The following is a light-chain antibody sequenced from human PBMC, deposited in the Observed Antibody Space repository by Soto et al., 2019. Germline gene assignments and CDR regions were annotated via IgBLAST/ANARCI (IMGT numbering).Light chain of an antibody. V-gene: IGLV8-61*01. J-gene: IGLJ2*01. CDR2: STN. Sequence: QAVVTQEPSFSVSPGGTVTLTCGLTSGSVSTTYYPSWYQQTPGQAPRTLIYSTNNRSSGGPDRFSGSILGNKAALTSTGAQADDESDYHCMLYMGGGLVVFGGGTKLTVL. CDR1: SGSVSTTYY. CDR3: MLYMGGGLVV.